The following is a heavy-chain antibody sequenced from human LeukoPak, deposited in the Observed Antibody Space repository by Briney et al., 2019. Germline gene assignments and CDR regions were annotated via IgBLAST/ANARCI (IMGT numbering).Heavy chain of an antibody. Sequence: SETLSLTCTVSGYSISSGYYWGWIRQPPGKGLEWIGSIYHSGSTYYNPSLKSRVTISVDTSKNQFSLKLSSVTAADTAVYYCAREGETRDPVDYWGQGTLVTVSS. J-gene: IGHJ4*02. V-gene: IGHV4-38-2*02. CDR3: AREGETRDPVDY. D-gene: IGHD3-16*01. CDR2: IYHSGST. CDR1: GYSISSGYY.